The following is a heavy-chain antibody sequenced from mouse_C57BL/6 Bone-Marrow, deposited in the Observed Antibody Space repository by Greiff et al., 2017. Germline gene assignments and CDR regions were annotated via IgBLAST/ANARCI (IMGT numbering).Heavy chain of an antibody. Sequence: QVQLQQPGAELVKPGASVKMSCKASGYTFTSYWITWVKQRPGQGLEWIGDIYPTSGRTNYNEKFKSKAILTVDPSSNTAYMQLSSLTSEDSAVFYCARSGPLGRSLDYGGQGTTLTGTS. CDR2: IYPTSGRT. CDR3: ARSGPLGRSLDY. V-gene: IGHV1-55*01. J-gene: IGHJ2*01. CDR1: GYTFTSYW. D-gene: IGHD4-1*01.